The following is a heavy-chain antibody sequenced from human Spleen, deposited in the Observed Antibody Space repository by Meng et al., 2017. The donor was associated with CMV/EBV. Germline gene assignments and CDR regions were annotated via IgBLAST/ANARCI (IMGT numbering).Heavy chain of an antibody. J-gene: IGHJ4*02. V-gene: IGHV1-69*10. CDR2: IIPILGIA. CDR1: GGTFSSYA. Sequence: SGGTFSSYAISWVRQAPGQGLEWMGGIIPILGIANYAQKFQGRVTITADKSTSTAYMELSSLRSEDTAVYYCASTLLNTTGTTVGDYWGQGTLVTVSS. D-gene: IGHD1-1*01. CDR3: ASTLLNTTGTTVGDY.